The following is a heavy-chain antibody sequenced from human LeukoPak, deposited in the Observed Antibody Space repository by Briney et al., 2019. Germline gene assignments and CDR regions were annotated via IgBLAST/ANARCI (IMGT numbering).Heavy chain of an antibody. CDR3: AKDVYSSSSDRFDP. CDR1: GFTFSTHD. V-gene: IGHV3-30*02. J-gene: IGHJ5*02. D-gene: IGHD6-6*01. CDR2: IRYDGSNK. Sequence: GGSLRLSCAASGFTFSTHDVNWVRQAPGKGLEWVAFIRYDGSNKYYADSVKGRFTISRDNSKNTLYLQMNSLRAEDTAVYYCAKDVYSSSSDRFDPWGQGTLVTVSS.